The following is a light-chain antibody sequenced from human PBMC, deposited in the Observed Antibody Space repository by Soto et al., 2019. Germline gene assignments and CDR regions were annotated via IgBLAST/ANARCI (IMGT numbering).Light chain of an antibody. CDR3: HPYATSPFT. V-gene: IGKV3-20*01. CDR2: GTS. CDR1: ETIGRAY. Sequence: IVLTQSPGTVSLSPGERATLSCRASETIGRAYFAWYQHRPGRTPRLVLSGTSNRAAGIPDRFGGSGSGAAFILTISGVEPEDSAVYYCHPYATSPFTFGQGTKLEIK. J-gene: IGKJ2*01.